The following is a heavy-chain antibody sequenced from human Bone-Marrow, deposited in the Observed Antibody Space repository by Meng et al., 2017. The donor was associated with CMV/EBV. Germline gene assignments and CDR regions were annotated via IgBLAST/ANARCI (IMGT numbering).Heavy chain of an antibody. Sequence: GESLKISCKGSGYSFTSYWTGWVRQMPGKGLEWMGIIYPGDSDTRYSPSFQGQVTISADKSISTAYLQWSSLKASDTAMYYCARHRREMATINPFYSGSPYYYYGMAVWGPGHTVNGSS. CDR1: GYSFTSYW. V-gene: IGHV5-51*01. CDR2: IYPGDSDT. CDR3: ARHRREMATINPFYSGSPYYYYGMAV. J-gene: IGHJ6*02. D-gene: IGHD5-24*01.